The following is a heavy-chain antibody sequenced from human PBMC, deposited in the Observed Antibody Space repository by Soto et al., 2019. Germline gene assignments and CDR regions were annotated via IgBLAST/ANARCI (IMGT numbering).Heavy chain of an antibody. V-gene: IGHV4-34*01. CDR2: INHSGST. D-gene: IGHD2-15*01. J-gene: IGHJ4*02. CDR1: GGSFSGYY. CDR3: ASRHIVVVVAATYSSGLGY. Sequence: SETLSLTCAVYGGSFSGYYWSWIRQPPGKGLEWIGEINHSGSTNYNPSLKSRVTISVDTSKNQFSLKLSSVTAADTAVYYCASRHIVVVVAATYSSGLGYWGQGTLVTVSS.